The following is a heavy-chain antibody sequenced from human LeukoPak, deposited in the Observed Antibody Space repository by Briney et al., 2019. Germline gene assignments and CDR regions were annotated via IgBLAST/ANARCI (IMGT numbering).Heavy chain of an antibody. CDR2: IWYDGSNK. V-gene: IGHV3-33*01. CDR3: ARDPFQLELLGYYFDY. J-gene: IGHJ4*02. Sequence: GRSLRLSCAASGFTFSSYGMHWVRQAPGKGLEWVAVIWYDGSNKYYADSVKGRFTISRDNSKNTLYLQMNSLRAEDTAVYYCARDPFQLELLGYYFDYWGQGTLVTVSS. CDR1: GFTFSSYG. D-gene: IGHD1-1*01.